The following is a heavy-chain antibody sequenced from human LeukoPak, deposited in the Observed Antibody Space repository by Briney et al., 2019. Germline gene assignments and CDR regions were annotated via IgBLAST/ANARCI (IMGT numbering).Heavy chain of an antibody. V-gene: IGHV3-66*01. CDR2: IYSGGST. CDR3: ARGLYGSGTGDY. D-gene: IGHD3-10*01. Sequence: GGSLRLSCAAPGFTVSNNYMSWVRQAPGKGLEWVSVIYSGGSTYYADSVKGRFTISRDNSKNTVDLQMNSLRAEDTAVYFCARGLYGSGTGDYWGLGTLVTVSS. J-gene: IGHJ4*02. CDR1: GFTVSNNY.